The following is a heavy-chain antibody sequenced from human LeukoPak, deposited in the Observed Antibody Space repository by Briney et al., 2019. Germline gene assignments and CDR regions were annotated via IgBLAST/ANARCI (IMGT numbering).Heavy chain of an antibody. V-gene: IGHV3-30-3*01. CDR1: GFTFSSYA. CDR3: ARDPYVLWFGELYFDY. J-gene: IGHJ4*02. D-gene: IGHD3-10*01. CDR2: ISYDGSNK. Sequence: GGSLRLSCAASGFTFSSYAMHWVRQAPGKGLEWVAVISYDGSNKYYADSMKGRFTISRDNSKNTLYLQMNSLRAEDTAVYYCARDPYVLWFGELYFDYWGQGTLVTVSS.